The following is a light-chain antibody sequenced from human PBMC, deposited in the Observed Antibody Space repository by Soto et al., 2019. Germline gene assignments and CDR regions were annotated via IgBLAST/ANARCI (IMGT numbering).Light chain of an antibody. V-gene: IGKV1-5*01. J-gene: IGKJ3*01. CDR2: DAS. Sequence: DIQMAQSPSTLSASVGDRVTITCRASQTIRSWLAWYQQKPGKAPKVLIYDASSLESGVPSRFIGSGSGTEFTLTISSLQPDDFATYYCQQYISYPFTFGPGTKVDIK. CDR3: QQYISYPFT. CDR1: QTIRSW.